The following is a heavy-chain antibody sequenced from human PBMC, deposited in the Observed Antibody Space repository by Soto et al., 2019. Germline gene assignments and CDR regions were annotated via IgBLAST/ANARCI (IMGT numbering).Heavy chain of an antibody. V-gene: IGHV4-59*01. D-gene: IGHD2-21*02. Sequence: SETLSLTCSVSGDSINSYYWSWIRQPPGKGLEWIGYIFYSGRSGSTNYNPSLKSRVTISVDTSKNQFSLKVSSVTAADTAVYYCAKTALGWLDPWGQGTLVTVSS. CDR1: GDSINSYY. CDR2: IFYSGRSGST. CDR3: AKTALGWLDP. J-gene: IGHJ5*02.